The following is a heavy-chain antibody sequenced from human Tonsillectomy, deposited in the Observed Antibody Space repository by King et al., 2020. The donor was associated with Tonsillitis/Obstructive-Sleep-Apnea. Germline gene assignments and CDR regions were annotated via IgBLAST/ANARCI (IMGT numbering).Heavy chain of an antibody. CDR2: ITWRSGSI. CDR1: GFTFDDYA. V-gene: IGHV3-9*01. Sequence: QLVQSGGVLVQPGRSLRLSCAASGFTFDDYAMHWVRQAPGKGLEWVSGITWRSGSIRYADSVKGGFTISRDNAKNSLYLQMNSLRAEDTALYYCAKDGDSGGNLAYFDYWGRGTLVTVSS. D-gene: IGHD4-23*01. CDR3: AKDGDSGGNLAYFDY. J-gene: IGHJ4*02.